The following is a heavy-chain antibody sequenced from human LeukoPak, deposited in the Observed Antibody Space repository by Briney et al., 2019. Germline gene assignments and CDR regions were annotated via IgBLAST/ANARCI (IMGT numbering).Heavy chain of an antibody. Sequence: QPGGSLRLSCAASGFTFSSYAMSWVRQAPGKGLEWVSAISGSGGSTYYADSVKGRFTISRDNSKNTLYPQMNSLRAEDTAVYYCAKVRALYFGVVSEFDYWGQGTLVTVSS. CDR1: GFTFSSYA. V-gene: IGHV3-23*01. CDR2: ISGSGGST. CDR3: AKVRALYFGVVSEFDY. D-gene: IGHD3-3*01. J-gene: IGHJ4*02.